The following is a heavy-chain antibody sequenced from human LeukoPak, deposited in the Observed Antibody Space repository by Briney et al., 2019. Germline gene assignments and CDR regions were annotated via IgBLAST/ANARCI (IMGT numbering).Heavy chain of an antibody. V-gene: IGHV3-48*04. CDR2: ISSSGSTI. J-gene: IGHJ3*02. Sequence: GGSLRLSCAASGFTFSDYSMNWVRQAPGKGLEWVSFISSSGSTIYYADSVKGRFTISRDNAKNSLYLQMNSLRAEDTAVYYCARDSQYCSSGSCSPGASDIWGQGTMVTVSS. CDR1: GFTFSDYS. CDR3: ARDSQYCSSGSCSPGASDI. D-gene: IGHD2-15*01.